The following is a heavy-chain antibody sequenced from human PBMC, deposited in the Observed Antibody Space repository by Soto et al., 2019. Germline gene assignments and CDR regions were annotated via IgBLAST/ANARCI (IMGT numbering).Heavy chain of an antibody. CDR3: ACIAVAGTGWFDP. CDR2: ISYDGSNK. D-gene: IGHD6-19*01. V-gene: IGHV3-30-3*01. Sequence: QVQLVESGGGVVQPGRSLRLSCAASGFTFSSYAMHWVRQAPGKGLEWVAVISYDGSNKYYADSVKGRFTISRDNSKNTLYLQMTSLRAEDTAVYYCACIAVAGTGWFDPWGQGTLVTVSS. CDR1: GFTFSSYA. J-gene: IGHJ5*02.